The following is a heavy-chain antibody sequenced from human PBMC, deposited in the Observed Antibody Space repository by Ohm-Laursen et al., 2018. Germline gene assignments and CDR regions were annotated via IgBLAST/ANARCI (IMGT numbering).Heavy chain of an antibody. CDR3: AKDRGVSMVRGVVIDF. D-gene: IGHD3-10*01. V-gene: IGHV3-9*01. Sequence: SLRLSCAASGFTYDDYAMHWVRQAPGKGLEWVSGISWNSGNIGYADSVKGRFTISRDNAKNSLYLQMNSLRADDTALYYCAKDRGVSMVRGVVIDFWGQGALVTVSS. CDR1: GFTYDDYA. J-gene: IGHJ4*02. CDR2: ISWNSGNI.